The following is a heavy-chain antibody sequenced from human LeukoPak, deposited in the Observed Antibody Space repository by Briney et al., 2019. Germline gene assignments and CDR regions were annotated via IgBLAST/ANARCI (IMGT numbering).Heavy chain of an antibody. CDR3: ARGGPSKGIRSYYFDY. CDR2: FDPEDGET. V-gene: IGHV1-24*01. J-gene: IGHJ4*02. D-gene: IGHD6-13*01. CDR1: GYTLTELS. Sequence: GASVKVSCKVSGYTLTELSMHWVRQAPGKGLEWMGGFDPEDGETIYAQKFQGRVTMTEDTSTDTAYMELSSLRSEDTAVYYCARGGPSKGIRSYYFDYWGQGTLVTVSS.